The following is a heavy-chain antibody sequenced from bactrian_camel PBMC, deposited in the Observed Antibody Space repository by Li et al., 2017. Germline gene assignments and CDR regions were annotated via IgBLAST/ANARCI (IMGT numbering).Heavy chain of an antibody. CDR3: ALQRSNGASYCYLDPVWEYAY. V-gene: IGHV3S9*01. Sequence: HVQLVESGGGSAQAGGSLRLSCVASGFPDSANCMAWFRQVPGKEREGVACIRGDGNPTYGDSVKGRFTISKDNRDNSLYLQINNLKPEDTAMYYCALQRSNGASYCYLDPVWEYAYWGQGTQVTVS. CDR1: GFPDSANC. J-gene: IGHJ4*01. D-gene: IGHD2*01. CDR2: IRGDGNP.